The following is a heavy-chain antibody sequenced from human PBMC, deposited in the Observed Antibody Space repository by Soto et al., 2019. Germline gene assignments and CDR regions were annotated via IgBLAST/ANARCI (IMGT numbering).Heavy chain of an antibody. CDR2: ISSDGRVT. CDR3: ASEMTSVGATTKGNY. J-gene: IGHJ4*01. V-gene: IGHV3-74*01. D-gene: IGHD1-26*01. Sequence: EVQLVESGGGLVQPGGSLRLSCAASGFTFSTYWMHWVRQAPWKGPVWVSRISSDGRVTAYAGSVKGRFTISRDNAKNTLSLQMNSLRAEDTAVYYCASEMTSVGATTKGNYWGQGTLVTVSS. CDR1: GFTFSTYW.